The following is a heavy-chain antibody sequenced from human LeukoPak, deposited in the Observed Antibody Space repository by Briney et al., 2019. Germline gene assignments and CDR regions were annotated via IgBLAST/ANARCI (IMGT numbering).Heavy chain of an antibody. D-gene: IGHD3-22*01. CDR2: IYHSGST. Sequence: SETLSLTCTVSGYSISSGYYWGWIRRPPGKGLEWIGSIYHSGSTYYNPSLKSRVTTSVDTSKNQFSLKLSSVTAADTAVYYCASYYYDSSNAFDIWGQGTMVTVSS. V-gene: IGHV4-38-2*02. CDR3: ASYYYDSSNAFDI. CDR1: GYSISSGYY. J-gene: IGHJ3*02.